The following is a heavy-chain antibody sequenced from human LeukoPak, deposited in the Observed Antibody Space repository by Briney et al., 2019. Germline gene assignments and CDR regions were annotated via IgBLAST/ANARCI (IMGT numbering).Heavy chain of an antibody. CDR2: ITSSSSYI. J-gene: IGHJ6*02. D-gene: IGHD2-21*02. CDR1: GFTFSSHS. CDR3: ARDLVVVTGIPGYYYGMDV. V-gene: IGHV3-21*01. Sequence: GGSLRLSCAASGFTFSSHSMNWVRHAPGKGLEWVSSITSSSSYIFYADSVEGRFTISRDNAKNSLYLQMNSLRAEDTAVYYCARDLVVVTGIPGYYYGMDVWGQGTTVTVSS.